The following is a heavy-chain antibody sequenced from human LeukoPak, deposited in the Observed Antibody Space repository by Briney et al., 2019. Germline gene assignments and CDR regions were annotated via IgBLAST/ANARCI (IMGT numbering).Heavy chain of an antibody. V-gene: IGHV3-11*04. D-gene: IGHD6-13*01. CDR3: ASTSYSSSWWGDAFDI. CDR1: GFTFSDYY. CDR2: ISSSGSTI. Sequence: GGSLRLSCAASGFTFSDYYMSLIRQAPGKGLEWVSYISSSGSTIYYADSVKGRFTISRDNAKNSLYLQMNSLRAEDTAVYYCASTSYSSSWWGDAFDIWGQGTMVTVSS. J-gene: IGHJ3*02.